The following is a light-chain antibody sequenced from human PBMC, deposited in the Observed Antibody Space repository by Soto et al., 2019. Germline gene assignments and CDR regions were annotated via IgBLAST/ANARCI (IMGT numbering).Light chain of an antibody. J-gene: IGKJ1*01. V-gene: IGKV3-20*01. CDR3: QYYGSSPWT. CDR1: QSVSSNY. Sequence: EIVLTQSPGTLSLSPGERGTLSCRASQSVSSNYLAWYQQKPGQAPRLLIYSAFSRATGIPDRFSGSGSGKDFPSHLSRLEPEDFAVYYCQYYGSSPWTFGQGTKVEIK. CDR2: SAF.